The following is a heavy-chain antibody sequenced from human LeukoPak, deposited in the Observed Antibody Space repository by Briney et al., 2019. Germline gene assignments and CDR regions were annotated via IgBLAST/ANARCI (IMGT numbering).Heavy chain of an antibody. CDR2: IKRNTDGGAT. Sequence: PGRSLRLSCAASRFTFSYYAMHWVRQAPGKGLEWVGRIKRNTDGGATDYAAPAKGRFTISRDDSKNTVYLQMNSLTTDDTAVYYCSGSFLGYWGQGTLVTVSS. CDR3: SGSFLGY. V-gene: IGHV3-15*01. D-gene: IGHD1-26*01. J-gene: IGHJ4*02. CDR1: RFTFSYYA.